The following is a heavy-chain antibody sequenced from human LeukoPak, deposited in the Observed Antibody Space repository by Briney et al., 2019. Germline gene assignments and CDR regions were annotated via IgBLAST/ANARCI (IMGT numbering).Heavy chain of an antibody. Sequence: ASVKVSCKASGYTFTSYAMHWVRQAPGQRLEWMGWINADNGDTKYSQEFQARVTISRDTSASTAYMELSSLRSEDMAVYYCARATYYYDSSGYHSLSHFDYWGQGTLVTVSS. CDR3: ARATYYYDSSGYHSLSHFDY. CDR2: INADNGDT. D-gene: IGHD3-22*01. J-gene: IGHJ4*02. CDR1: GYTFTSYA. V-gene: IGHV1-3*03.